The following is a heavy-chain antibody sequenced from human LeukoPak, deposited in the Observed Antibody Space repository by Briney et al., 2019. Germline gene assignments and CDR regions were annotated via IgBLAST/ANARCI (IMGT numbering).Heavy chain of an antibody. D-gene: IGHD5-18*01. V-gene: IGHV1-69*04. Sequence: SVKVSCKTSGGXFSSSAITWVRQAPGQGLEWMGRIIPVLNITTYAQKFQGRVTITADTSTSTVYMELSSLRSEETAVYHCAKDQGLTAPPPYGLDVWGQGTTVIVTS. CDR2: IIPVLNIT. J-gene: IGHJ6*02. CDR1: GGXFSSSA. CDR3: AKDQGLTAPPPYGLDV.